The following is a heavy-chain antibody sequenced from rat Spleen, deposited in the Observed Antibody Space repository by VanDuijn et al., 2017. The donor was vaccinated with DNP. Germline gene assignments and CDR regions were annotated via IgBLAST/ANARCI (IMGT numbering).Heavy chain of an antibody. D-gene: IGHD4-4*01. J-gene: IGHJ2*01. Sequence: EVQLVESGGGLVQPGRSLKLSCAASGFTFCDYNMAWVRQAPKKGLEWVATISYDGSSTYYRDSVKGRFTISRDNAKSTLYLQMDSLRSEDTATYYCARHGGYYFDYWGQGVMVTVSS. CDR1: GFTFCDYN. V-gene: IGHV5-7*01. CDR3: ARHGGYYFDY. CDR2: ISYDGSST.